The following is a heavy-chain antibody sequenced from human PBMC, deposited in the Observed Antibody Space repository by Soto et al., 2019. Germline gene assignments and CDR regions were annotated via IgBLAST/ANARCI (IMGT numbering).Heavy chain of an antibody. V-gene: IGHV3-11*01. D-gene: IGHD3-16*01. CDR1: GFTFSDYY. J-gene: IGHJ4*02. Sequence: QVQLVQSGGYLGKPGGSLRLSCAASGFTFSDYYLSWIRQAPGKGLEWLSRISESGTSVDYADSVQGRFSISRDNAKSSLYLQMNSLRAEDAAVYYCARGGKDFAYWGQGTLVTVSS. CDR2: ISESGTSV. CDR3: ARGGKDFAY.